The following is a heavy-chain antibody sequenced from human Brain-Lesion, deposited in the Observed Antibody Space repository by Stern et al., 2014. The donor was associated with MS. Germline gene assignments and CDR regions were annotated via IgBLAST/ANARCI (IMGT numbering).Heavy chain of an antibody. Sequence: VQLVQSGGGLVQPGGSQRLSCAASGFSFSSYWMTWVRQAPGRGPEWVANIKQDGSEKSYVDSVKGRFTISRDNAKNSLYLQMHSLGDEDTAVYYCARDCGVGNCAGARGYSYYYGLDVWGQGTTVTVSS. CDR3: ARDCGVGNCAGARGYSYYYGLDV. V-gene: IGHV3-7*01. CDR2: IKQDGSEK. CDR1: GFSFSSYW. J-gene: IGHJ6*02. D-gene: IGHD2-8*02.